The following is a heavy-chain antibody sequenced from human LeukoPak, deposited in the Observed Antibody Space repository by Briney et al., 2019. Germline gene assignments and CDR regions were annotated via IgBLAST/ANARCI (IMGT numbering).Heavy chain of an antibody. CDR2: TYYRSKWYN. CDR1: GDSVSSNSAA. D-gene: IGHD2-21*02. V-gene: IGHV6-1*01. CDR3: ARNCGGDCYEGHYYYGMDV. Sequence: SQTLSLTCAISGDSVSSNSAAWNWISQSPSRGLEWLGRTYYRSKWYNDYAVSVKSRITINPDTSKNQFSLQLNSVTPEDTAVYYCARNCGGDCYEGHYYYGMDVWGQGTTVTVSS. J-gene: IGHJ6*02.